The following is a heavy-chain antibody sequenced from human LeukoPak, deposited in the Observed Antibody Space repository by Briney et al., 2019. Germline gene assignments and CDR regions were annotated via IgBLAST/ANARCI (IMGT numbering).Heavy chain of an antibody. CDR3: ARDHSHPTMIVVVPPFPDY. D-gene: IGHD3-22*01. J-gene: IGHJ4*02. Sequence: GGSLRLSCVASGFTFSSYAMHWVRQAPGKGLEWVAVISYDGSNKYYADSVKGRFTISRDNSKNTLYLQMNSLRAEDTAVYYCARDHSHPTMIVVVPPFPDYWGQGTLVTVSS. CDR2: ISYDGSNK. CDR1: GFTFSSYA. V-gene: IGHV3-30-3*01.